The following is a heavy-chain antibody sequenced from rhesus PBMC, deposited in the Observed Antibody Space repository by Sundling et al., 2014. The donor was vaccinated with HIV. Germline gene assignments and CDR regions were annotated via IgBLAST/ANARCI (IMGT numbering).Heavy chain of an antibody. Sequence: QLVETGGGLVQPGGSLKLSCVASGFTFMTYGMSWVRQAPGKGLEWVSIINSGGDRTYYADSVKGRFTISRDNSKNTLSLQMSSLRAEDTAVYYCAKMYEDDYGSYYTYYFDYWGQGVLVTVSS. V-gene: IGHV3-103*01. D-gene: IGHD3-9*01. CDR1: GFTFMTYG. J-gene: IGHJ4*01. CDR3: AKMYEDDYGSYYTYYFDY. CDR2: INSGGDRT.